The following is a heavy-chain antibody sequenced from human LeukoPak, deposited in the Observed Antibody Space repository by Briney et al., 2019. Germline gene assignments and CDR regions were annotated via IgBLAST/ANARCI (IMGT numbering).Heavy chain of an antibody. CDR1: GFTFSSNW. V-gene: IGHV3-7*03. CDR3: AREGSGWPYFDY. CDR2: TKQDKSEK. Sequence: GGSLRLSCAASGFTFSSNWMSWLRQAPGKGLEGVANTKQDKSEKYYVHSGKGRFTISRDNAKNSLYLQMNSLRAEDTAVYYCAREGSGWPYFDYWGQGTLVTVSS. J-gene: IGHJ4*02. D-gene: IGHD6-19*01.